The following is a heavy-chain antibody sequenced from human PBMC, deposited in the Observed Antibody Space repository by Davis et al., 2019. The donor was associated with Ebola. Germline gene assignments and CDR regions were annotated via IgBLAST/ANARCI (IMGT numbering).Heavy chain of an antibody. CDR3: TWGPAAKRYFER. V-gene: IGHV1-69*10. J-gene: IGHJ2*01. CDR1: GCTFSSYA. Sequence: SVKVSCKASGCTFSSYAISWVRQAPAHGLEWMGGIIPILCIANYAQKFQGRVTITPDESTSTAYMELSRRRSECTAVYYCTWGPAAKRYFERWGRGTLVTVSS. D-gene: IGHD2-2*01. CDR2: IIPILCIA.